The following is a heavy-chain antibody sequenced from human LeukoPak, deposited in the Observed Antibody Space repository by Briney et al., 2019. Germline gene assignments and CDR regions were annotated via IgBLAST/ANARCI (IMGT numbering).Heavy chain of an antibody. CDR2: IRYDGSNK. V-gene: IGHV3-30*02. J-gene: IGHJ5*02. CDR1: GFSFSSYG. Sequence: GGSLRLSCAASGFSFSSYGMHWVRQAPGKRLEWVAFIRYDGSNKYYADSVKGRFTISRDNTKNTLYLQMNSLRGEDTAVYYCAKDYSSGWYESWFDPGAQGTVVAVST. D-gene: IGHD6-19*01. CDR3: AKDYSSGWYESWFDP.